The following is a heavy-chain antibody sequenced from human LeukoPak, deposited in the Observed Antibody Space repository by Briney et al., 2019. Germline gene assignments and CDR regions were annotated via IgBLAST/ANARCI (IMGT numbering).Heavy chain of an antibody. CDR3: ARSSGTTVDYYYNAMDV. V-gene: IGHV4-39*07. J-gene: IGHJ6*02. CDR2: IYYSGST. Sequence: PSETLSLTCTVSGGSISSSSYYWGWIRQPPGKGLEWIGSIYYSGSTYYNPSLKSRVTISVDTSTNNQFYLNLNSVTAADTAVYYCARSSGTTVDYYYNAMDVWGQGTTVTVSS. D-gene: IGHD1-1*01. CDR1: GGSISSSSYY.